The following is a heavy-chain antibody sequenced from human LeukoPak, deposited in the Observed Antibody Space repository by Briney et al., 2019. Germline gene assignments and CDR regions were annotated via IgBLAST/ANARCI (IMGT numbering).Heavy chain of an antibody. CDR2: IKLDGSEK. J-gene: IGHJ1*01. CDR1: GFTFGKYW. Sequence: PGGSLRLSCVASGFTFGKYWMSWVRQAPGKGLEWVANIKLDGSEKNYVDSVKGRFTISRDNAKNSLYLQMNSLRAEDTAVYYCAKGGAMADKYYQEWGQGTLVTVSS. D-gene: IGHD6-19*01. V-gene: IGHV3-7*03. CDR3: AKGGAMADKYYQE.